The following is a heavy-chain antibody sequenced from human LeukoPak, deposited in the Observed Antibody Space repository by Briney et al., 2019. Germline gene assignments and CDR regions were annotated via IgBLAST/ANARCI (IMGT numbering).Heavy chain of an antibody. CDR1: GGSFSGYY. D-gene: IGHD4-17*01. V-gene: IGHV4-59*01. CDR3: ARGDYGDYGGWFDP. Sequence: PSETLSLTCAVYGGSFSGYYWSWIRQPPGKGLEWIGYIYYSGSTNYNPSLKSRVTISVDTSKNQFSLKLSSVTAADTAVYYCARGDYGDYGGWFDPWGQGTLVTVSS. CDR2: IYYSGST. J-gene: IGHJ5*02.